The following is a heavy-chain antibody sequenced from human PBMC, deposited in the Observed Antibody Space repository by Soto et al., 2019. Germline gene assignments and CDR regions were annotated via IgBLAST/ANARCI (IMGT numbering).Heavy chain of an antibody. CDR1: EVDFSYYW. CDR3: TRGLRPSSAGTGAY. V-gene: IGHV3-74*01. CDR2: IDPDGTTT. Sequence: VGPLSLSCGTSEVDFSYYWMHWIRQAPGKGLVWVSRIDPDGTTTNYADSVKGRFTVSRDNAKDTAYLQMDSLTADDTALYYCTRGLRPSSAGTGAYWGPGTLVTVSA. D-gene: IGHD1-1*01. J-gene: IGHJ1*01.